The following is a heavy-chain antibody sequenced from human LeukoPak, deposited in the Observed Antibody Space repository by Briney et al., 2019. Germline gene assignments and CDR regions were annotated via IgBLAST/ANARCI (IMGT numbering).Heavy chain of an antibody. CDR2: IYPGDSDT. CDR1: GYSFTSYW. V-gene: IGHV5-51*01. J-gene: IGHJ4*02. D-gene: IGHD2-15*01. Sequence: GESLKISCKGSGYSFTSYWIGWVRQMPGKGLEWMGIIYPGDSDTRYSPSFQGQVTISADKSISTAYLQWSSLKASDTATYYCARLANVVVVAAISSPYYFDYWGQGTLVTVSS. CDR3: ARLANVVVVAAISSPYYFDY.